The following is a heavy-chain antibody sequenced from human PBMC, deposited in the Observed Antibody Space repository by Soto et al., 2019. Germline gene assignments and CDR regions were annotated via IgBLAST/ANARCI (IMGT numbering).Heavy chain of an antibody. Sequence: GGSLRLSCAASGFTFSSYSVNWVRQAPGKGLEWVSYISSGGPTIYYADSVKGRFTISRDNTKNSLYLQMNSLRDEDTAVYDCAGGEPYCSGGSCYYYGMDVWGQGTTVTVSS. V-gene: IGHV3-48*02. CDR3: AGGEPYCSGGSCYYYGMDV. D-gene: IGHD2-15*01. CDR1: GFTFSSYS. J-gene: IGHJ6*02. CDR2: ISSGGPTI.